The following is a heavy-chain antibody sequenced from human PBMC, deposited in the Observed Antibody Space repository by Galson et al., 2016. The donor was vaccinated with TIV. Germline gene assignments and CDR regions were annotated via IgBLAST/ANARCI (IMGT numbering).Heavy chain of an antibody. D-gene: IGHD2-21*02. V-gene: IGHV3-23*01. CDR1: GFTFSSYA. CDR2: INGGGDIT. J-gene: IGHJ4*02. CDR3: AKDPFVVVTATLPPYFEY. Sequence: SLRLSCAASGFTFSSYAVTWVRQAPGKGLEWASSINGGGDITYYADSVKGRFTVSRDNSKNTLYLQMGSLRVEDTAVYFCAKDPFVVVTATLPPYFEYWGQGTLVTVSS.